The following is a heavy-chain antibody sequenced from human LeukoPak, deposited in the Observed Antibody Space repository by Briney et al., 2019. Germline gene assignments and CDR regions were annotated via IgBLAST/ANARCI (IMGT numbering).Heavy chain of an antibody. CDR3: ARTPVTCSSTSCYTGDYYYYYGMDV. D-gene: IGHD2-2*02. J-gene: IGHJ6*02. CDR1: GGTFSSYA. CDR2: IIPIFGTA. V-gene: IGHV1-69*13. Sequence: GASVKVSCKASGGTFSSYAISWVRQAPGQGLEWMGGIIPIFGTANYAQKFQGRVTITADESTSTAYMELSSLRSEDTAVYYCARTPVTCSSTSCYTGDYYYYYGMDVWGQGTTVTVSS.